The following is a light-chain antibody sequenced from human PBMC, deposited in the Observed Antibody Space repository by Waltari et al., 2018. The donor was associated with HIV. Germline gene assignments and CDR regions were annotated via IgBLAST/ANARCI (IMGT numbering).Light chain of an antibody. V-gene: IGLV8-61*01. J-gene: IGLJ3*02. CDR2: SST. Sequence: QTVVTQEPSLSVSPGGTVTLTCGLTFGSVPSGNYPSWYQQTPGQPPRAPIFSSTPRASGVPDRFSGSILGDKAALTITGAQADDESDYYGSLYLDSGVSVFGGGTRLSV. CDR1: FGSVPSGNY. CDR3: SLYLDSGVSV.